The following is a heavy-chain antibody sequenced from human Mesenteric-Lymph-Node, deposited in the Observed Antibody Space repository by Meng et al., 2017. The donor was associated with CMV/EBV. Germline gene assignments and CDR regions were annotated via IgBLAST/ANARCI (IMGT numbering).Heavy chain of an antibody. CDR2: INHSGST. D-gene: IGHD3-9*01. Sequence: QGQFHQWGAGLVKPSGTLSVTCAVYGGSFSGYYWNWIRQSPEKGLEWIGEINHSGSTTYNPSFTSRIIISVDTSTNQISLNMSSVTAADTAVYYCARGSSYDILTGYFDYWGQGALVTVSS. J-gene: IGHJ4*02. CDR1: GGSFSGYY. V-gene: IGHV4-34*01. CDR3: ARGSSYDILTGYFDY.